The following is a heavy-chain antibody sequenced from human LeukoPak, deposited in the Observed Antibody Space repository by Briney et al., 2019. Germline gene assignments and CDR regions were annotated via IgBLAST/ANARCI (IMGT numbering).Heavy chain of an antibody. CDR3: ARDSDWYCLGF. J-gene: IGHJ4*02. V-gene: IGHV3-21*01. Sequence: GGSLRLSCAASGFSFITYNMNWVREAPGKGLEWVSSISSTSSYIYYADSVKGRFTISRDNAKNSLYLQMNSLRAEDTAVYYCARDSDWYCLGFWGQGTLVTVSS. CDR1: GFSFITYN. D-gene: IGHD6-19*01. CDR2: ISSTSSYI.